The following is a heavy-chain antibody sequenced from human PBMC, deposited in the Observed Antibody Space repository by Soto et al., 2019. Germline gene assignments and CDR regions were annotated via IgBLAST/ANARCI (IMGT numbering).Heavy chain of an antibody. D-gene: IGHD6-13*01. CDR1: GGSFSGYY. CDR3: ARTIATRASRSLDY. Sequence: QVQLQQWGAGLLKPSDTLSLTCAVYGGSFSGYYWRWIRQPPGQGLAWIGEIHLSGGTNYSPSLKSRVPISVDTSKNHCSLRLSSVTAADTAVYYCARTIATRASRSLDYWGQGTLVTVSS. CDR2: IHLSGGT. J-gene: IGHJ4*02. V-gene: IGHV4-34*01.